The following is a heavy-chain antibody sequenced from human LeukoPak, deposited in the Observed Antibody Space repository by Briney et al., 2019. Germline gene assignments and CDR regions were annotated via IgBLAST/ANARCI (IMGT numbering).Heavy chain of an antibody. Sequence: ASVKVSCKASGYTFTSYAMHWVRQAPGQRLEWMGWINAGNGNTKYSQKFQGRVTITRDTSASTAYMELSSLRSEDTAVYYCARGTTIFGVVNAFDIWGQGTMVTVSS. V-gene: IGHV1-3*01. J-gene: IGHJ3*02. D-gene: IGHD3-3*01. CDR2: INAGNGNT. CDR3: ARGTTIFGVVNAFDI. CDR1: GYTFTSYA.